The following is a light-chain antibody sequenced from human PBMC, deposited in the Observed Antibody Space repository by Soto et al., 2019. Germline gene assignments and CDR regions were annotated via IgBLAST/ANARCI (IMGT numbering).Light chain of an antibody. CDR1: SSDVGGYNY. V-gene: IGLV2-14*03. CDR3: SSYTSTTTRV. Sequence: QSALTQPASVSGSPGQSITISCTGTSSDVGGYNYVSWYQQHPGKGPKLMIYEVSNRPSGVSNRFSGSKSGNTATLTISGLQAEDKADYYCSSYTSTTTRVFGTGTKVTVL. J-gene: IGLJ1*01. CDR2: EVS.